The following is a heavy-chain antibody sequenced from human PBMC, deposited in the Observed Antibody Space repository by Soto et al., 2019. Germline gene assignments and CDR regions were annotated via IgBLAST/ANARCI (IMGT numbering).Heavy chain of an antibody. CDR3: ARDLYCSSTSCYRVFDY. J-gene: IGHJ4*02. CDR2: INAGNGNT. V-gene: IGHV1-3*01. D-gene: IGHD2-2*02. CDR1: GYTFTSYA. Sequence: AASVKVSCKASGYTFTSYAMHWVRQAPGQRLEWMGWINAGNGNTKYSQKFQGRVTITRDTSASTAYMELSSLRSEDTAVYYCARDLYCSSTSCYRVFDYWGQGTLVTVS.